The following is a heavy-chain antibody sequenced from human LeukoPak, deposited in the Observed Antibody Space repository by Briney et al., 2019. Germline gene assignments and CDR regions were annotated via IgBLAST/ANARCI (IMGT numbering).Heavy chain of an antibody. D-gene: IGHD5-12*01. CDR1: GGTFSNYG. CDR2: IVPILGVT. CDR3: ARDRGYEGGFDY. J-gene: IGHJ4*02. V-gene: IGHV1-69*04. Sequence: ASVKVSCKASGGTFSNYGINWVRHAPGQGPEWMGRIVPILGVTSYAQEFQGRVTISADKSTTTVYMELSSLRSEDTAVYYCARDRGYEGGFDYWGQGTLVTVSS.